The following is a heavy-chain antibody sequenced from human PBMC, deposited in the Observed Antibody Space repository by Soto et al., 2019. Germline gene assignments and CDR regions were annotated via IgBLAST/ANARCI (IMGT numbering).Heavy chain of an antibody. D-gene: IGHD5-12*01. J-gene: IGHJ4*02. CDR3: ARDIGYDYVN. V-gene: IGHV3-7*01. CDR2: IKEDGSEI. Sequence: GGSLRLSCAVAGFNVMSYWMSWVRLAPGKGLEWVASIKEDGSEIYYLHSVRGRFSISRDSAGNALHLTMNYLSAEDTGLYFCARDIGYDYVNWGQGTLVTVSS. CDR1: GFNVMSYW.